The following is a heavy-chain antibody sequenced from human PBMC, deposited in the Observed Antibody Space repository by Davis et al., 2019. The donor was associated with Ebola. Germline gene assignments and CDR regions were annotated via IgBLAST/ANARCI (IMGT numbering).Heavy chain of an antibody. CDR1: GFTFSDYY. CDR3: ARSSIAARPGYYYGMDV. D-gene: IGHD6-6*01. CDR2: ISTTSSYT. Sequence: GGSLRLSCAASGFTFSDYYMSWIRQAPGKGLEWVSYISTTSSYTNYADCVKGRFTVSRDNAKNSLYLQMNSLRAEDTAVYYCARSSIAARPGYYYGMDVWGQGTTVTVSS. V-gene: IGHV3-11*06. J-gene: IGHJ6*02.